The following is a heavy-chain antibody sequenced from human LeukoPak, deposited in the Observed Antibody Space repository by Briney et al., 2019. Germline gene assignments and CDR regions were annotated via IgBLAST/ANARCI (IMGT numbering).Heavy chain of an antibody. CDR2: IYSGGDT. CDR1: GFIVSGNY. CDR3: AKSTGGAFDI. J-gene: IGHJ3*02. Sequence: PGGSLRLSCAASGFIVSGNYLSWVRQAPGKGLEWVSVIYSGGDTYSADSVKGRFTTSRDNSKNTLYVQMNSLRAEDTAVYYCAKSTGGAFDIWGQGTMVTVSS. V-gene: IGHV3-53*01.